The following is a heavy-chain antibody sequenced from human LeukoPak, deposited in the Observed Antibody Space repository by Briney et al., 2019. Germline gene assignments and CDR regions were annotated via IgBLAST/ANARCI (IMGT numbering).Heavy chain of an antibody. CDR3: VKDGGYQDSTYFDY. D-gene: IGHD3-22*01. Sequence: PGGSLRLSCAASGFTFSSYGMHWVRQAPGKGLEWVSAISDSGGGTFYADSVKGRFTISRDNSKSTLYLQMNSLRAEDTALYYCVKDGGYQDSTYFDYWGQGTLVTVSS. CDR1: GFTFSSYG. CDR2: ISDSGGGT. J-gene: IGHJ4*02. V-gene: IGHV3-23*01.